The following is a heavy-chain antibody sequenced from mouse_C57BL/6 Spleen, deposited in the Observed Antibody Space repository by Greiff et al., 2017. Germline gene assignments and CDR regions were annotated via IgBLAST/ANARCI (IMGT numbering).Heavy chain of an antibody. D-gene: IGHD1-1*01. CDR3: ARATTVGAMDY. CDR2: IYPGDGDT. CDR1: GYAFSSYW. Sequence: VQLQQSGAELVKPGASVKISCKASGYAFSSYWMNWVKQRPGKGLEWIGQIYPGDGDTNYNGKFKGKATLTADKSSSTAYMQLSSLTSEDSAVYFCARATTVGAMDYWGQGTSVTVSS. J-gene: IGHJ4*01. V-gene: IGHV1-80*01.